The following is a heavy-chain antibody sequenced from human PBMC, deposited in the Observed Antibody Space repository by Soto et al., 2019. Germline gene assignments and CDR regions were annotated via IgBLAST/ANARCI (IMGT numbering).Heavy chain of an antibody. Sequence: QVQLVQSGAEVKKPGASVKVSCKASGYTFTSYGISWVRQAPGQGLEWMGWISAYNGNTNYAQKLQGIVTMSTDTSTSTAYMELRSLRSDDTAVYYCARPRKNWNYVNWYFDLWGRGTLVTVSS. CDR3: ARPRKNWNYVNWYFDL. D-gene: IGHD1-7*01. CDR1: GYTFTSYG. J-gene: IGHJ2*01. V-gene: IGHV1-18*04. CDR2: ISAYNGNT.